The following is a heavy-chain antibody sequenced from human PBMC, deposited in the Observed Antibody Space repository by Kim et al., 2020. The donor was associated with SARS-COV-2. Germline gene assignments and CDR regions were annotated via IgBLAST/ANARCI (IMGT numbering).Heavy chain of an antibody. CDR2: FSTGGGRS. J-gene: IGHJ4*01. D-gene: IGHD6-19*01. CDR1: GFTFSLFG. CDR3: AKEGTTSGWHFYFYH. V-gene: IGHV3-23*01. Sequence: GGSLRLSCAASGFTFSLFGMTWVRQAPGKGLEWVASFSTGGGRSYYADSVKGRFTISRDDSSNTFYLQMSSLRVEDTAVFYCAKEGTTSGWHFYFYHWG.